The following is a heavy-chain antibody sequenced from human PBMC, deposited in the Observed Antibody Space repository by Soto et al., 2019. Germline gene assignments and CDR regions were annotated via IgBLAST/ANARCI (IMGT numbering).Heavy chain of an antibody. CDR3: ARDPLVSGWYQRFAY. D-gene: IGHD6-19*01. J-gene: IGHJ4*02. CDR2: ISSSSTNI. CDR1: GFTFSSYS. Sequence: EVQLVESGGGLVKPGGSLRLSCAASGFTFSSYSMNWVRQAPGKGPEWVSSISSSSTNISYAESAKGRFTISRDNAKKSLYLQMNSLRAEDTAVYYCARDPLVSGWYQRFAYWGQGTLVNVSS. V-gene: IGHV3-21*01.